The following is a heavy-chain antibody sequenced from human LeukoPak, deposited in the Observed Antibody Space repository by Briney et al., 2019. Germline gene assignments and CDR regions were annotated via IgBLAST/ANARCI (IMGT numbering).Heavy chain of an antibody. D-gene: IGHD4-17*01. Sequence: PSETLSLTCTVSGGSISSSPYYWGWIRQPPGKGLEWIGSIYYSGTTHYSPSLESRVTISVDTSKNQFSLKLASVTAADTAVYYCARDVDYGDYGGWFDPWGQGTLVTVSS. CDR3: ARDVDYGDYGGWFDP. J-gene: IGHJ5*02. CDR1: GGSISSSPYY. CDR2: IYYSGTT. V-gene: IGHV4-39*07.